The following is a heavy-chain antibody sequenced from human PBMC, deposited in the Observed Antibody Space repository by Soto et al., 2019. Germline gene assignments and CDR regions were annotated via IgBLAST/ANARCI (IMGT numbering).Heavy chain of an antibody. Sequence: QVQLVQSGAEVKKPGSSVKVSCKASGGTFSSYAISWVRQAPGQGLEWMGGIIPIFGTANYAQKFQGRVTITAHKSTSTAYMELSSLRSEDTAVYYCARGRAVGSRVYYYYGMDVWGQGTTVTVSS. CDR3: ARGRAVGSRVYYYYGMDV. J-gene: IGHJ6*02. CDR1: GGTFSSYA. V-gene: IGHV1-69*06. D-gene: IGHD6-19*01. CDR2: IIPIFGTA.